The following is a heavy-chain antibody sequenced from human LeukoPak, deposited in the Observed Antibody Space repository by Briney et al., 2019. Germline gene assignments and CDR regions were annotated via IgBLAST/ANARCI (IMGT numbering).Heavy chain of an antibody. Sequence: SETLSLTCTVSGFPMTRYYWSWIRQPPGKGLEWIGYMSYSGDTSYNPSLKSRVTISVDATTNHFSLRLTSMTAADTATYYCWRDGRGGFFYYFDSWGPGTLVPLSS. CDR2: MSYSGDT. V-gene: IGHV4-59*01. CDR3: WRDGRGGFFYYFDS. CDR1: GFPMTRYY. J-gene: IGHJ4*02. D-gene: IGHD3-16*01.